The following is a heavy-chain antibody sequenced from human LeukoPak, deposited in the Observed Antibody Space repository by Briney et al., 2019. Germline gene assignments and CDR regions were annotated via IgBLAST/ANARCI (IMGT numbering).Heavy chain of an antibody. Sequence: GGSLRLSCVASGFTFSSSWMSWVRRAPGKGLEWVANIKQDGTEEYYVDSVRGRFSISKDNARNSLYLQMNSLRAEDTAVYYCARDPCHGALDYWGQGALVTVSS. CDR2: IKQDGTEE. J-gene: IGHJ4*02. D-gene: IGHD2-2*01. CDR1: GFTFSSSW. CDR3: ARDPCHGALDY. V-gene: IGHV3-7*03.